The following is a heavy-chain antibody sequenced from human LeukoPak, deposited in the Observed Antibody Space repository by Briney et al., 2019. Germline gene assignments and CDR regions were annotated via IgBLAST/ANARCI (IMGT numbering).Heavy chain of an antibody. CDR3: ARQKSGGYDPVDY. CDR2: IYYSGST. D-gene: IGHD5-12*01. V-gene: IGHV4-59*08. CDR1: GGSISSYY. Sequence: SETLSLTCTVSGGSISSYYWSWIRQPPGKGLEWIGYIYYSGSTNYNPSLKSRVTISIDTSKNQFSLKVSSVTAADTAVYYCARQKSGGYDPVDYWGQGTLVTVS. J-gene: IGHJ4*02.